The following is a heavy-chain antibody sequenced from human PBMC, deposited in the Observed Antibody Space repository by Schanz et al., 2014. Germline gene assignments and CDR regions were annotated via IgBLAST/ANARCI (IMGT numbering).Heavy chain of an antibody. CDR2: LTEGGGGT. CDR3: AKDLYNYGIFDS. J-gene: IGHJ5*01. V-gene: IGHV3-23*01. CDR1: GFNFNTYA. Sequence: EVQLLESGGGLAQPGGSLRLACAASGFNFNTYAMSWVRQAPGKGLEWVSGLTEGGGGTYYTDAVKGRFTISRDSSRKTLYLQMNSLRADDTAVYYCAKDLYNYGIFDSWGQGTLVTVSS. D-gene: IGHD3-16*01.